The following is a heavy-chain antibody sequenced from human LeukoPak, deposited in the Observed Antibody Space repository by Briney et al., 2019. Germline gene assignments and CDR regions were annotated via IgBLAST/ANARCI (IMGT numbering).Heavy chain of an antibody. D-gene: IGHD3-22*01. CDR3: ARDRRFPDDIFDI. V-gene: IGHV3-23*01. J-gene: IGHJ3*02. CDR1: GFTFSSYA. CDR2: ISASGLT. Sequence: GGSLRLSCAASGFTFSSYAMSWVRQAPGKGLEWVSAISASGLTYYPDSVKGRFTISRDNSKNMLYLQMNGLRAEDTALYHCARDRRFPDDIFDIWGHGTMVTVSS.